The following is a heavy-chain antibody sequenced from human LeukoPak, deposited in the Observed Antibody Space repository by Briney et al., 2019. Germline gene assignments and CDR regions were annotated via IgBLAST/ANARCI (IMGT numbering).Heavy chain of an antibody. CDR3: AKGPFSGYSSSWFGY. D-gene: IGHD6-13*01. Sequence: PGRSLRLSCAASGFTFDDYAMRWVRQAPGKGLEWVSGISWNSGSIGYADSVKGRFTISRDNAKNSLYLQMNSLRAEDTALYYCAKGPFSGYSSSWFGYWGQGTLVTVSS. J-gene: IGHJ5*01. CDR2: ISWNSGSI. CDR1: GFTFDDYA. V-gene: IGHV3-9*01.